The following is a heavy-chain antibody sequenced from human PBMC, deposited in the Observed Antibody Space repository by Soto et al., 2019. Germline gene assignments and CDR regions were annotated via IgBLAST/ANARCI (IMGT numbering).Heavy chain of an antibody. D-gene: IGHD3-22*01. CDR3: ASTYDSSGYYYYYGMDV. Sequence: LRLSCAASGFTFSDYYMSWIRQAPGKGLEWVSYISSSGSTIYYADSVKGRFTISRDNAKNSLYLQMNSLRAEDTAVYYCASTYDSSGYYYYYGMDVWGQGTTVTVSS. CDR2: ISSSGSTI. J-gene: IGHJ6*02. V-gene: IGHV3-11*01. CDR1: GFTFSDYY.